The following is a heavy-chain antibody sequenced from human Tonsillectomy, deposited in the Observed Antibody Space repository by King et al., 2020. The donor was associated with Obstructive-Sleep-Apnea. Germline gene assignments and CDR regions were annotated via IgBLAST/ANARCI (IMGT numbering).Heavy chain of an antibody. V-gene: IGHV3-30*04. CDR2: ISYDGSNK. CDR1: GFTFSSYA. J-gene: IGHJ4*02. Sequence: VQLVESGGGVVQPGRSLRLSCAASGFTFSSYAMHWVRQAPGKGLEWVAVISYDGSNKYYADSVKGRFTISRDNSKNTLYLQMNSLRAEDTAVYYCARDRDYYDSSGYPDYWGQGTLVTVSS. CDR3: ARDRDYYDSSGYPDY. D-gene: IGHD3-22*01.